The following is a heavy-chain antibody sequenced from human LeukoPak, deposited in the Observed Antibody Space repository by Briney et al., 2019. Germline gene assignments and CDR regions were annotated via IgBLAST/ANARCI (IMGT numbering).Heavy chain of an antibody. V-gene: IGHV1-24*01. CDR3: ATDRGGGIRRRLDY. D-gene: IGHD1-14*01. Sequence: ASVKVSCKVSGYTLTELSMHWVRQAPGKGLEWMGGFDPEDGETIYAQKFQGRVTMTEDTSTDTAYMELSSLRSEDTAVYYCATDRGGGIRRRLDYWGQGTLVSVSS. CDR2: FDPEDGET. J-gene: IGHJ4*02. CDR1: GYTLTELS.